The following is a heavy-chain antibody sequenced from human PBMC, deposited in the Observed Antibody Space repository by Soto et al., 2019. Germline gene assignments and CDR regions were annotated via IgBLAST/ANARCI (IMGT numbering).Heavy chain of an antibody. CDR3: ARVRPASSYQLLWYFDY. V-gene: IGHV3-74*01. CDR1: GFTFSSYW. CDR2: INSDGSST. D-gene: IGHD2-2*01. Sequence: GGSLRLSCAASGFTFSSYWMHWVRQAPGKGLVWVSRINSDGSSTSYADSVKGRFTISRDNAKNTLYLQMNSLRAEDTAVYYCARVRPASSYQLLWYFDYWGQGTLVTVSS. J-gene: IGHJ4*02.